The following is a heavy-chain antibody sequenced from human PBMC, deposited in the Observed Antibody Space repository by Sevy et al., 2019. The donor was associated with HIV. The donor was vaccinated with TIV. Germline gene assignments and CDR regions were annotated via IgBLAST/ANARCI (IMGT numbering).Heavy chain of an antibody. J-gene: IGHJ6*02. CDR3: ARCSSSWYTYYYYYGMDV. CDR1: GYTFTSYG. Sequence: ASVKVSCKASGYTFTSYGISWVRQAPGQGLEWMGWISAYNGNTNYAQKLQGRVTMTTDTSTSTAYMELRSLRSDDTAVYYCARCSSSWYTYYYYYGMDVWGQGTTVTVSS. V-gene: IGHV1-18*01. CDR2: ISAYNGNT. D-gene: IGHD6-13*01.